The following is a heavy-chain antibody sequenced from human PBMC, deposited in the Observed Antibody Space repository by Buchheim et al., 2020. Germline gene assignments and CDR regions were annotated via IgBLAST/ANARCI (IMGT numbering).Heavy chain of an antibody. Sequence: EVELEISGGGFVRPGGSLRLSCAGSESAFDDYALHWVRQPPGKGLEWVAGITWNSVRLAYADSVKGRFTISRDNGRKPLYLQMDSLRFDDTAFYYCTKMNNYFDSWGPGTL. D-gene: IGHD1/OR15-1a*01. CDR3: TKMNNYFDS. V-gene: IGHV3-9*01. CDR2: ITWNSVRL. J-gene: IGHJ4*01. CDR1: ESAFDDYA.